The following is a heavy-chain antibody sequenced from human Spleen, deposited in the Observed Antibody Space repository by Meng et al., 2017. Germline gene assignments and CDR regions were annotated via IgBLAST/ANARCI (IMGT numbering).Heavy chain of an antibody. J-gene: IGHJ3*02. V-gene: IGHV1-18*01. CDR1: GYTFTSLS. Sequence: ASVKVSCKASGYTFTSLSINWMRQAPGQGLEWMGWISPSNGNTNYAQNIQGRVTMTTDTSTSTAYMELRSLRSDDTAVYYCARVHIAAAGPNAFDIWGQGTMVTVSS. D-gene: IGHD6-13*01. CDR2: ISPSNGNT. CDR3: ARVHIAAAGPNAFDI.